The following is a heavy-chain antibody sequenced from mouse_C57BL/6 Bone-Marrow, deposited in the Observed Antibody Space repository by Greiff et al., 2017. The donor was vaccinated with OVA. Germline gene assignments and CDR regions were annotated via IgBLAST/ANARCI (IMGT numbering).Heavy chain of an antibody. CDR3: ARHQDGYYPMDY. D-gene: IGHD2-3*01. CDR2: ISNGGGST. J-gene: IGHJ4*01. V-gene: IGHV5-12*01. Sequence: EVQLVESGGGLVQPGGSLKLSCAASGFTFSDYYMYWVRQTPEKRLEWVAYISNGGGSTYYPDTVKGRFTISRDNAKNTLYLQMSRLKSEDTAMYYCARHQDGYYPMDYWGQGTSVTVSS. CDR1: GFTFSDYY.